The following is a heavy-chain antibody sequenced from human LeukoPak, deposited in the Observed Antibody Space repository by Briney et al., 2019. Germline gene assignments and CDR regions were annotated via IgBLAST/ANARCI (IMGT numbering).Heavy chain of an antibody. CDR3: ARHGDGDSFEYFLH. CDR2: VYYTGST. Sequence: PSETLSLTCTVSGGSISTYYWSWIRQPPGKGLEWIGYVYYTGSTNYNPSLKSRVTISVDTSKNQFSLRMNSVTAADTAVYYCARHGDGDSFEYFLHWGQGALVTVSS. CDR1: GGSISTYY. D-gene: IGHD5-24*01. V-gene: IGHV4-59*08. J-gene: IGHJ1*01.